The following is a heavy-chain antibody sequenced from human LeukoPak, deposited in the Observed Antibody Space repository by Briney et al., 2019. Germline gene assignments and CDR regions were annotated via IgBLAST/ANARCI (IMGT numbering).Heavy chain of an antibody. D-gene: IGHD4-23*01. CDR2: IQTSGST. J-gene: IGHJ4*02. V-gene: IGHV4-4*07. Sequence: SETLSLTCTVSGVSISRYYWSWIRQPAGKGLQWIGRIQTSGSTNYNPSLESRIIMSVDTSKNQFSIKLTSVTAADTAVYYCAGDHQDYGANSALWYWGQGTLVIVSS. CDR1: GVSISRYY. CDR3: AGDHQDYGANSALWY.